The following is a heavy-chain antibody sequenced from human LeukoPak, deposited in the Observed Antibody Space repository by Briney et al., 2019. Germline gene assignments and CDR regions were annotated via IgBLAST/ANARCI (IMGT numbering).Heavy chain of an antibody. V-gene: IGHV3-21*01. Sequence: GGSLRLSCGASGFSFSNYAMTWVRQAPGKGLEWVSSISSSSSYIYYADSVKGRFTISRDNAKNSLYLQMNGLRAEDTAVYYCVPLVTRLDYWGQGTLVTVSS. J-gene: IGHJ4*02. D-gene: IGHD2-21*02. CDR1: GFSFSNYA. CDR3: VPLVTRLDY. CDR2: ISSSSSYI.